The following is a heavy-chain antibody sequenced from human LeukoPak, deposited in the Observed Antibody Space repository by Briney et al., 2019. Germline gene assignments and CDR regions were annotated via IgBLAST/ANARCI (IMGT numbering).Heavy chain of an antibody. CDR1: GFTFSRYP. J-gene: IGHJ4*02. CDR2: ISGNGGST. D-gene: IGHD3-10*01. Sequence: PGGSLRLSCSASGFTFSRYPMRWVRQAPGKGLEYVSAISGNGGSTYYADSVKGRFTISRDNSENTLYLQMNSLRAEDTALYYCARAFYGSGSYAKAHDYWGQGTLVTVSS. V-gene: IGHV3-64*04. CDR3: ARAFYGSGSYAKAHDY.